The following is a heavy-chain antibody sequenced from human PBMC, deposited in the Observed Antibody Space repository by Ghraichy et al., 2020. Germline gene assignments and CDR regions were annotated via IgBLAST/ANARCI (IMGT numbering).Heavy chain of an antibody. CDR3: AREIWYSSSSASIDMDV. D-gene: IGHD6-6*01. J-gene: IGHJ6*02. CDR1: GGTFSSYA. V-gene: IGHV1-69*04. CDR2: IIPILGIA. Sequence: SVKVSCKASGGTFSSYAISWVRQAPGQGLEWMGRIIPILGIANYAQKFQGRVTITADKSTSTAYMELSSLRSEDTAVYYCAREIWYSSSSASIDMDVWGQGTTVTVSS.